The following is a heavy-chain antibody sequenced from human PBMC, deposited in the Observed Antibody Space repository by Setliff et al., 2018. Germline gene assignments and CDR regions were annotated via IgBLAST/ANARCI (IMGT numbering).Heavy chain of an antibody. J-gene: IGHJ6*02. CDR1: GFTFSTYA. CDR3: ARDGVFYAMDF. CDR2: IYSGDRNT. V-gene: IGHV3-23*03. D-gene: IGHD3-10*01. Sequence: QSGGSLRLSCAASGFTFSTYAMSWVRQAPGKGLEWVSTIYSGDRNTFYTDSVKGRFTIFRDGSKNTLFLQMTSLRAEDTAVYYCARDGVFYAMDFWGQGTTVTVSS.